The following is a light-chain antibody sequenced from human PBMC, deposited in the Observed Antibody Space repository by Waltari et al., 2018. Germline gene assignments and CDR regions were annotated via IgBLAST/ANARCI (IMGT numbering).Light chain of an antibody. CDR1: HSNIGKNP. CDR2: SDN. CDR3: ATWDDSLNGVL. Sequence: QSVLTQPPSASGTPGQTVTMSCSGSHSNIGKNPINWYQQLPGTAPKLVIYSDNQRPSVVPDRFSGSASGASASLAIRGLQSEDEADYYCATWDDSLNGVLCGGGTKLTVL. J-gene: IGLJ2*01. V-gene: IGLV1-44*01.